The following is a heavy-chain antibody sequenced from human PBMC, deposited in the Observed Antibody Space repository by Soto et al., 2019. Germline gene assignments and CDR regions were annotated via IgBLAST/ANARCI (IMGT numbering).Heavy chain of an antibody. Sequence: GGSLRLSCAASGFTFSSYSMNWVRQAPGKGLEWVSSISSSSSYIYYADSVKGRFTISRDNAKNSLYLQMDSLRDEDTAVYYCARDHGGSTWFVGIYYYFGVDVWGQGTTVTVSS. V-gene: IGHV3-21*01. D-gene: IGHD6-13*01. CDR3: ARDHGGSTWFVGIYYYFGVDV. CDR2: ISSSSSYI. J-gene: IGHJ6*02. CDR1: GFTFSSYS.